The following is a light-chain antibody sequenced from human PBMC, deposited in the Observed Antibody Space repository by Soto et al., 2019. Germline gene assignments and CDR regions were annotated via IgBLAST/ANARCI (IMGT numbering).Light chain of an antibody. J-gene: IGLJ1*01. Sequence: QAVVTQPPSVSGAPGQRVTISCTGSSANIGAAYNVDWYQQLPGTAPKLLIYGNNNRPSGVPARFSGSKSGTSAPLAIAGLQAEDEGDYYCQSYDSSLSGYVFGTGTKLTVL. CDR2: GNN. V-gene: IGLV1-40*01. CDR3: QSYDSSLSGYV. CDR1: SANIGAAYN.